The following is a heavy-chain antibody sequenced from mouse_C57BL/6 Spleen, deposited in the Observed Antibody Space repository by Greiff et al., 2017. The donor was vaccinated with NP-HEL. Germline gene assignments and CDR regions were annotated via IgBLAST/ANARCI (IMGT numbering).Heavy chain of an antibody. Sequence: VQLQQPGAELVMPGASVKLSCKASGYTFTSYWMHWVKQRPGQGLEWIGEIDPSDSYTNYNQKFKGKSTLTVDKSSSKAYMQLSSLTSEDSAVYYCARPYDGYYFAYWGQGTLVTVSA. CDR3: ARPYDGYYFAY. V-gene: IGHV1-69*01. CDR1: GYTFTSYW. J-gene: IGHJ3*01. CDR2: IDPSDSYT. D-gene: IGHD2-3*01.